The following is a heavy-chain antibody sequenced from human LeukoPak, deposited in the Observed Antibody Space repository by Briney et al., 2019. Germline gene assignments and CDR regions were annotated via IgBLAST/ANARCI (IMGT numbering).Heavy chain of an antibody. D-gene: IGHD2-2*01. CDR3: ARSPRYCSSTSCYVLGY. CDR1: GDTFTSYD. Sequence: GASVKVSCKASGDTFTSYDINWVREATGQGLEWMGWMNPNSGNTGYAQKFQGRVTITRNTSISTAYMELSSLRSEDTAVYYCARSPRYCSSTSCYVLGYWGQGTLVTVSS. J-gene: IGHJ4*02. CDR2: MNPNSGNT. V-gene: IGHV1-8*03.